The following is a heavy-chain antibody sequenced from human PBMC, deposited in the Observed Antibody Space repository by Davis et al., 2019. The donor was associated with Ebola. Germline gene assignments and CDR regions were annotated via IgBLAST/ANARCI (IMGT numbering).Heavy chain of an antibody. D-gene: IGHD4-23*01. J-gene: IGHJ2*01. V-gene: IGHV3-30-3*01. CDR1: GFTFSSYA. Sequence: GESLKISCAASGFTFSSYAMHWVRQAPGKGLEWVAVISYDGSNKYYADSVKGRFTISRDNSKNTLYLQMNSLRAEDTAVYYCARSVVTRIWYFDLWGRGTLVTVSS. CDR2: ISYDGSNK. CDR3: ARSVVTRIWYFDL.